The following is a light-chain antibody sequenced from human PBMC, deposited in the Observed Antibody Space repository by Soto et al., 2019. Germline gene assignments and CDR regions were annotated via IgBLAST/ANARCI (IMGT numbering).Light chain of an antibody. Sequence: QSALTQPAYVSGSPGQSITISCTGTSSDIGGYHLVSWYQHQSGKAPKLIIYKVSQWPSGVSDRFSASKSGNTASLTISGLQAEDEADYYCCSYAGSNWGYVFGTGTKVTVL. CDR1: SSDIGGYHL. J-gene: IGLJ1*01. V-gene: IGLV2-23*02. CDR3: CSYAGSNWGYV. CDR2: KVS.